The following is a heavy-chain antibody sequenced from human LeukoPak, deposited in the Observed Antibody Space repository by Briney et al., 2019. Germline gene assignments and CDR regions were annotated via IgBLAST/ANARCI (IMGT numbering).Heavy chain of an antibody. CDR1: GGSISSGGYS. D-gene: IGHD3-3*01. J-gene: IGHJ4*02. V-gene: IGHV4-30-2*01. Sequence: PSETLSLTCAVSGGSISSGGYSWSWIRQPPGKGLEWIGYIYHSGSTYYNPSLKSRVTISVDRSKNQFSLKLSSVTAADTAVYYCASSSTYYDFWGGYYIVGFDYWGQGTLVTVSS. CDR2: IYHSGST. CDR3: ASSSTYYDFWGGYYIVGFDY.